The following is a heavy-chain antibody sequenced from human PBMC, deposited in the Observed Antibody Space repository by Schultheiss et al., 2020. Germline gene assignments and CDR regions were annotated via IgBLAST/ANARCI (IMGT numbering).Heavy chain of an antibody. J-gene: IGHJ6*02. CDR2: FDPEDGET. CDR3: ATGQGSDYYDSTNRAYYYYYYGMDV. CDR1: GYTLTELS. Sequence: ASVKVSCKVSGYTLTELSMHWVRQAPGKGLEWMGGFDPEDGETIYAQKFQGRVTMTEDTSTDTAYMELSSLRSEDTAVYYCATGQGSDYYDSTNRAYYYYYYGMDVWGQGTTVTVSS. D-gene: IGHD3-22*01. V-gene: IGHV1-24*01.